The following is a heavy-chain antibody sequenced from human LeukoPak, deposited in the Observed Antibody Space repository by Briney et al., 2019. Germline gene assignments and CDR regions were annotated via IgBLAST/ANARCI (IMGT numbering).Heavy chain of an antibody. D-gene: IGHD2-21*01. CDR2: MNPNSGNT. Sequence: ASVKVSCKASGYTFTSYDINWVRQATGQGLEWMGWMNPNSGNTGYAQKFQGRVTITRNTSISTAYMELSSLRSEDTAVYYCARAVELREWHIYYYYYMDVWGKGTTVTVSS. J-gene: IGHJ6*03. V-gene: IGHV1-8*03. CDR1: GYTFTSYD. CDR3: ARAVELREWHIYYYYYMDV.